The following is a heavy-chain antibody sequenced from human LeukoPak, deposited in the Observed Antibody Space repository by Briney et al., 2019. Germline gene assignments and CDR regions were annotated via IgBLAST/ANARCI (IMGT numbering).Heavy chain of an antibody. D-gene: IGHD3-16*02. CDR3: AREYDYVWGSYRSGFDP. J-gene: IGHJ5*02. Sequence: SETLSLTCTVSGGSISSYYWSWIRQPPGKGLEWIGYIYYSGSTNYNPSLKSRVTISEDTSKNQFSLKLSSVTAADTAVYYCAREYDYVWGSYRSGFDPWGQGTLVTVSS. CDR2: IYYSGST. CDR1: GGSISSYY. V-gene: IGHV4-59*01.